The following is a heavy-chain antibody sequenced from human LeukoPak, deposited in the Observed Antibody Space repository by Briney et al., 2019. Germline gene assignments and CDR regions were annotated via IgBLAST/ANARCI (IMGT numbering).Heavy chain of an antibody. J-gene: IGHJ4*02. V-gene: IGHV4-34*01. CDR2: IYHSGST. CDR1: GGSFSGYY. D-gene: IGHD1-20*01. CDR3: ANNWYGQN. Sequence: SETLSLTCAVYGGSFSGYYWSWIRQPPGKGLEWIGEIYHSGSTNYNPSLKSRVTISVDTSKNRFSLKLNSVTAADTAVYYCANNWYGQNWGQGTLVTVSS.